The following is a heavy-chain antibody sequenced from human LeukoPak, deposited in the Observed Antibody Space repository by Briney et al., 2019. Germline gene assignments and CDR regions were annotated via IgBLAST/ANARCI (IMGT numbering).Heavy chain of an antibody. CDR1: RFTFSSYS. V-gene: IGHV3-21*01. J-gene: IGHJ4*02. D-gene: IGHD6-13*01. CDR3: ARDSIQQQLVLEDRGYPYYFEH. CDR2: ISSSGNYI. Sequence: GGSLRLSCAASRFTFSSYSMNWVRQAPGKGLEWVSSISSSGNYIYYADSVKGRFTISRDNAKNSVYLQMNSLRAEDTAVYYCARDSIQQQLVLEDRGYPYYFEHWGQGTLVTVSS.